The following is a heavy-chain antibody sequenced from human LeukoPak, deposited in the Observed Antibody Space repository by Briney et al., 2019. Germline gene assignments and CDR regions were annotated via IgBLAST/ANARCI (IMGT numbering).Heavy chain of an antibody. D-gene: IGHD6-19*01. Sequence: GGSLRLSCAASGFTFSSYAMSWVRQAPGKGLEWVSVIYSGGSTYYADSVKGRFTISRDNSKNTLYLQMNSLRAEDTAVYYCARDQSSGWFNWFDPWGQGTLVTVSS. J-gene: IGHJ5*02. V-gene: IGHV3-53*01. CDR1: GFTFSSYA. CDR3: ARDQSSGWFNWFDP. CDR2: IYSGGST.